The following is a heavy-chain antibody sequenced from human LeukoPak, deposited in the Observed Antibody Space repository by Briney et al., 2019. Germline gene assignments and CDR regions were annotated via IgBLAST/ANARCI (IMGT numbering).Heavy chain of an antibody. Sequence: GGSLRLSCAASGFTFSRYGMHWVRQAPGKGLEWVAVIWYDGSNENYGDSVRGRFTISGDNSKKMLYLQMNSLRAEDTAVYYCARATYGSGNLFEYWGQGTLVTVSS. CDR2: IWYDGSNE. V-gene: IGHV3-33*01. CDR3: ARATYGSGNLFEY. J-gene: IGHJ4*02. CDR1: GFTFSRYG. D-gene: IGHD3-10*01.